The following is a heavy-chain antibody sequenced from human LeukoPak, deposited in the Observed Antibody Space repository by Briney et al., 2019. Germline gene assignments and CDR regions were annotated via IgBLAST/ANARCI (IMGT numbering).Heavy chain of an antibody. CDR3: ARDLSGGYTYRSLGY. D-gene: IGHD5-18*01. V-gene: IGHV3-33*08. CDR2: IWYDGRNK. Sequence: PGGSLRLSCAASGFSLSSHWMTWVRQAPGEGLEWVAFIWYDGRNKYYADSVKGRFTISRDNSENMLYLQMNSLRAEDTAVYYCARDLSGGYTYRSLGYWGQGTLVTVSS. CDR1: GFSLSSHW. J-gene: IGHJ4*02.